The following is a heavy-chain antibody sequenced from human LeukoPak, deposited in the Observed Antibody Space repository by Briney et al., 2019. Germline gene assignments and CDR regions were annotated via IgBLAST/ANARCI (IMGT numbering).Heavy chain of an antibody. Sequence: GGSLRLSCAASGFTFSSYWMSWVRQAPGKGLEWVAKIKQDGSEEYYVDSVKGRFTISRDNAKNSLYLQMTSLRAEDTAVYYWGRDNAVRGGLVCWGQGTLVTVSS. D-gene: IGHD4-17*01. V-gene: IGHV3-7*01. CDR3: GRDNAVRGGLVC. J-gene: IGHJ4*02. CDR1: GFTFSSYW. CDR2: IKQDGSEE.